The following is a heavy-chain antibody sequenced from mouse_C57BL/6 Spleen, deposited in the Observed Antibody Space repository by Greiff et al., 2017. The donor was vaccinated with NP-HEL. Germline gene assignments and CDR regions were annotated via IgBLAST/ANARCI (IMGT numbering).Heavy chain of an antibody. CDR3: ARGDYDVSPFAY. D-gene: IGHD2-4*01. V-gene: IGHV2-6*01. J-gene: IGHJ3*01. CDR2: IWGVGST. CDR1: GFSLTSYG. Sequence: VQVVESGPGLVAPSQSLSITCTVSGFSLTSYGVDWVRQSPGKGLEWLGVIWGVGSTNYNSALKSRLSISKDNSKSQVFLKMNSLQTDDTAMYYCARGDYDVSPFAYWGQGTLVTVSA.